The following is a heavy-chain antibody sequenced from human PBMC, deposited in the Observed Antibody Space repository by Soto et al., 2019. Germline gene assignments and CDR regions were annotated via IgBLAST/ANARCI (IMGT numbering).Heavy chain of an antibody. J-gene: IGHJ4*02. CDR1: GFTFSSYS. Sequence: EVQLVESGGGLVKPGGSLRLSCAASGFTFSSYSMNWVRQAPGKGLEWVSSISSSSNYIYYADSVKGRFTISRDNAKNSLYLQMNGLRAEDTAVYYCARDLVGVTYWGQGTLVTVSS. D-gene: IGHD1-26*01. CDR3: ARDLVGVTY. V-gene: IGHV3-21*06. CDR2: ISSSSNYI.